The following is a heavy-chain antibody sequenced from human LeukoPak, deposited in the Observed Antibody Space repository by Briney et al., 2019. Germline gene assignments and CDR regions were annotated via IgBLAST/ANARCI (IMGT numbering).Heavy chain of an antibody. CDR3: ARAEGIDY. CDR2: INPSSGGT. CDR1: GYAFTAYF. V-gene: IGHV1-2*02. J-gene: IGHJ4*02. D-gene: IGHD6-13*01. Sequence: GASVKVSCXAXGYAFTAYFMHXVRQAPGQGLEWMGWINPSSGGTMYAQSFQGRVTMTRDTSISTAYMELSSLTFDDTAVYYCARAEGIDYWGQGTLVTVSS.